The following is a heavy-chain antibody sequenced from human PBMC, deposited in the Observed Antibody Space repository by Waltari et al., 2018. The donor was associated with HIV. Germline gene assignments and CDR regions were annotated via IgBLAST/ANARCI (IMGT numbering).Heavy chain of an antibody. CDR3: ARDIDSSGYYFDY. CDR1: GGSISSGSYY. D-gene: IGHD3-22*01. Sequence: QVQLQESGPGLVKPSQTLSLTCTVSGGSISSGSYYWSWIRQPAGKGLEWIGRIYTSGSTNYNPSLKSRVTISVDTSKNQFSLKLSSVTAADTAVYYCARDIDSSGYYFDYWGQGTLVTVSS. V-gene: IGHV4-61*02. CDR2: IYTSGST. J-gene: IGHJ4*02.